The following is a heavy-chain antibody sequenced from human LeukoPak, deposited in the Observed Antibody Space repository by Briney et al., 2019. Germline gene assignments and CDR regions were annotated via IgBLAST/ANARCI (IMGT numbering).Heavy chain of an antibody. V-gene: IGHV4-59*08. CDR2: VYYTGST. J-gene: IGHJ4*02. D-gene: IGHD3-16*02. CDR3: ARQSKLWGSYRYSPFDF. CDR1: GGSISSYY. Sequence: SETLSLTCTVSGGSISSYYWSWIRQPPGKGLEWIGYVYYTGSTDFNPSLKSRVTASVDTSRNQFSLKLTSVTAADTAAYFCARQSKLWGSYRYSPFDFWGQGSLVTVSS.